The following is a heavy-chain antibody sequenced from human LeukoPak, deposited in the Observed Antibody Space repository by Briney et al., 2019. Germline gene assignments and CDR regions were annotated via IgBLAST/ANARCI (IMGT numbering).Heavy chain of an antibody. CDR1: GGSFSGYY. Sequence: PSETLSLTCAVYGGSFSGYYWSWIRQPPGKGLEWIGEINHSGRTNYNPSLKSRVTISVDTSKNQFSLKLSSVTAADTAVYYCARNVWGSYRYPFDYWGQGTLVTVSS. CDR2: INHSGRT. D-gene: IGHD3-16*02. V-gene: IGHV4-34*01. J-gene: IGHJ4*02. CDR3: ARNVWGSYRYPFDY.